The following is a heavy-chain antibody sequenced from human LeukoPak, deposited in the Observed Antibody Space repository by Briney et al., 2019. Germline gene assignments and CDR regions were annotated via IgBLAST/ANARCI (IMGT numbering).Heavy chain of an antibody. Sequence: PGGSLRLSCAASGFTVSTSYMSWVRQAPGKGLEWVSVIYSDGRTYYADSVKGRFTISRDNSKNTLYLQMNSLRAEDTAVYYCARDSGRFDVFDIWGQGTMVTVSS. V-gene: IGHV3-53*01. CDR2: IYSDGRT. D-gene: IGHD3-10*01. CDR1: GFTVSTSY. CDR3: ARDSGRFDVFDI. J-gene: IGHJ3*02.